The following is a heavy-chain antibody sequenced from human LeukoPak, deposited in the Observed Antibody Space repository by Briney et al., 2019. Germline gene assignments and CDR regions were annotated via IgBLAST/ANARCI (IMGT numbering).Heavy chain of an antibody. D-gene: IGHD2-2*01. CDR2: VSASSSYI. J-gene: IGHJ4*02. V-gene: IGHV3-21*01. Sequence: GGSLRLSCAASGFTLTNFGMDWVRQAPGKGLEWVSSVSASSSYIYYADSVKGRFTISRDNAQNSLYLQMNSLRAEDTAVYYCARERDRGRASCVAYYFDYWSQGTLVTVSS. CDR3: ARERDRGRASCVAYYFDY. CDR1: GFTLTNFG.